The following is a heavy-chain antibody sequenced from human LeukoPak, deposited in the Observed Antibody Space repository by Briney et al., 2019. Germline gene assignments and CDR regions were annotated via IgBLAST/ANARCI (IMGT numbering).Heavy chain of an antibody. CDR2: ISAYNGNT. D-gene: IGHD6-13*01. J-gene: IGHJ4*02. CDR1: GYTFTSYG. V-gene: IGHV1-18*01. Sequence: ASVKVSCKASGYTFTSYGISWVRQAPGQGLEWMGWISAYNGNTNYAQKLQGRVTMTTDTSTSTVYMELSSLRSEDTAVYYCARAYSSSWPYFDYWGQGTLVTVSS. CDR3: ARAYSSSWPYFDY.